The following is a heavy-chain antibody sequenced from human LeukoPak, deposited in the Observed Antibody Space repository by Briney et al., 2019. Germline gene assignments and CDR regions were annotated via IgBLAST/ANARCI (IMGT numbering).Heavy chain of an antibody. CDR1: GYTFTSYA. CDR2: INTNTGNP. Sequence: ASVKVSCKASGYTFTSYAMNWVRQAPGQALEWMGWINTNTGNPTYAQGFTGRFVFSLDTSVSTAYLQISSLKAEDTAVYYCARVEIWFGELLPMRYWGQGTLVTVSS. CDR3: ARVEIWFGELLPMRY. J-gene: IGHJ4*02. D-gene: IGHD3-10*01. V-gene: IGHV7-4-1*02.